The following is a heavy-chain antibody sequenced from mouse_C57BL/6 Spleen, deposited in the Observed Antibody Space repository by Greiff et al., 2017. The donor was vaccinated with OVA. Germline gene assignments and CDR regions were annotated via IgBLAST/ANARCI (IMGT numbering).Heavy chain of an antibody. J-gene: IGHJ3*01. D-gene: IGHD2-2*01. CDR3: ARSLMVTTGTWFAY. CDR2: IDPSDSYT. V-gene: IGHV1-50*01. Sequence: VKLQQPGAELVKPGASVKLSCKASGYTFTSYWMQWVKQRPGQGLEWIGEIDPSDSYTNYNQKFKGKATLTVDTSSSTAYMQLSSLTSEDSAVYYCARSLMVTTGTWFAYWGQGTLVTVSA. CDR1: GYTFTSYW.